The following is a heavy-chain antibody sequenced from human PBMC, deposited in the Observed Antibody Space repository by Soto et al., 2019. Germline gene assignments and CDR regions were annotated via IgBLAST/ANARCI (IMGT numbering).Heavy chain of an antibody. CDR2: IRSKANSYAT. CDR1: GFTFSGST. D-gene: IGHD2-2*02. Sequence: SLRLSCAASGFTFSGSTMHWVRQASGKGLEWVGRIRSKANSYATAYAASVKGRFTISRDDSKNTAYLQMNSLKTDDTAVYYCTRPSRRYCSGTSCYNAFDIWGQGTKVTVSS. CDR3: TRPSRRYCSGTSCYNAFDI. J-gene: IGHJ3*02. V-gene: IGHV3-73*01.